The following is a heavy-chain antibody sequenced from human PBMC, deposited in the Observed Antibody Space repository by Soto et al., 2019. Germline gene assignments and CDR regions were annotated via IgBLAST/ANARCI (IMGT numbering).Heavy chain of an antibody. D-gene: IGHD3-3*01. Sequence: GGSLRLSCAASGFTFSSYAMSWVRQAPGKGLEWVSAISGSGGSTYYADSVKGRLTISRDNSKNTLYLQMNSLRAEDTAVYYCAKRGYYDFWSSYGMDVWGQGTTVTVSS. CDR2: ISGSGGST. CDR3: AKRGYYDFWSSYGMDV. J-gene: IGHJ6*02. V-gene: IGHV3-23*01. CDR1: GFTFSSYA.